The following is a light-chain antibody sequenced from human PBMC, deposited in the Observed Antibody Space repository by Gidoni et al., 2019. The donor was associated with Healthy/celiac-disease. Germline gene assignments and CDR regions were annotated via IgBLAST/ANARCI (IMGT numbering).Light chain of an antibody. CDR1: QSISSY. Sequence: DIKMTQSPSSLSASVGDRVTITCRASQSISSYLNWYQQKPGQAPKLLIYAASSLQSGVPSRFSGSGSGTDFTLTISSLQPEDFAPYYCQQSYSTPLTFGGWTKVEI. J-gene: IGKJ4*01. CDR2: AAS. CDR3: QQSYSTPLT. V-gene: IGKV1-39*01.